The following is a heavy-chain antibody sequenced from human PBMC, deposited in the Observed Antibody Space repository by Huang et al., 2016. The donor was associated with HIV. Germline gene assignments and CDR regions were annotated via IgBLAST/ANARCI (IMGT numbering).Heavy chain of an antibody. CDR3: AKGSITMIVVVISFDY. CDR2: SSGSGGRT. CDR1: GFTLSSCA. J-gene: IGHJ4*02. D-gene: IGHD3-22*01. V-gene: IGHV3-23*01. Sequence: EVQLLESGGGLVQPGGSLRLSCAASGFTLSSCAMSWGRQAPGKGLEWVSASSGSGGRTYDADSVNGRFTISRDNSKNTLYLEMNSLRADDTAVYYCAKGSITMIVVVISFDYWGQGTLVTVSS.